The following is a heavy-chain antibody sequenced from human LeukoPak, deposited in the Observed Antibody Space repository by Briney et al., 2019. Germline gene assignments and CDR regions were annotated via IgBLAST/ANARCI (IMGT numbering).Heavy chain of an antibody. CDR2: IYSGGST. Sequence: GGSLRLSCAASGFTVSSNYMSWVRQAPGKGLEWVSVIYSGGSTYYADSVKGRFTISRDNSKNTLYLQMNSLRAEDTAVYYCAKDTGYSSGWYDYWGQGTLDTVSS. V-gene: IGHV3-53*01. CDR3: AKDTGYSSGWYDY. D-gene: IGHD6-19*01. CDR1: GFTVSSNY. J-gene: IGHJ4*02.